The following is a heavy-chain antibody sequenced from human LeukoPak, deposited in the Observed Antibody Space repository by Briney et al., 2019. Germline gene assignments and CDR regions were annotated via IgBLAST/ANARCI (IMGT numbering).Heavy chain of an antibody. D-gene: IGHD1-26*01. CDR1: GGTLSSYA. J-gene: IGHJ4*02. V-gene: IGHV1-69*13. CDR2: IIPIFGTA. CDR3: ARDPSGSYYFPFDY. Sequence: SVKLSCKASGGTLSSYAISWVRQAPRQGHEWMGGIIPIFGTANYAQKFRGRVTITADESTSTAYMELSSLRSEDTAVYYCARDPSGSYYFPFDYWGQGTLVTVSS.